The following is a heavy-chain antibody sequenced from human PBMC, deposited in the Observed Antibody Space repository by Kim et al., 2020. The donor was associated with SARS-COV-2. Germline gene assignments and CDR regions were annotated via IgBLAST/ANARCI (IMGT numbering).Heavy chain of an antibody. CDR1: GFIFSNYG. Sequence: GGSLRLSCAASGFIFSNYGMNWVRQAPGKGLEWLAVFWNDGSNNFYADSVKGRFTISRDNSKNTVYLQMNSLRGEDTAVYFCARRGPTGGPKDLRDFDWLTEYWGQGTLVTVSS. D-gene: IGHD3-9*01. CDR3: ARRGPTGGPKDLRDFDWLTEY. J-gene: IGHJ4*02. V-gene: IGHV3-33*01. CDR2: FWNDGSNN.